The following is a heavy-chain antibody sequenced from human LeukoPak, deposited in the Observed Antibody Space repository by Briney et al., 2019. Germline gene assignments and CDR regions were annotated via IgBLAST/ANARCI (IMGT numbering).Heavy chain of an antibody. CDR1: GGSISSSNW. CDR3: ARAKIQLWLLGATRAIFDY. CDR2: IYHSGST. D-gene: IGHD5-18*01. J-gene: IGHJ4*02. Sequence: SETLSLTCAVSGGSISSSNWWSWVRQPPGKGLEWIGEIYHSGSTNYNPSLKSRVTISVDKSKNQFSLKLSSVTAADTAVYYCARAKIQLWLLGATRAIFDYWGQGTLVTVSS. V-gene: IGHV4-4*02.